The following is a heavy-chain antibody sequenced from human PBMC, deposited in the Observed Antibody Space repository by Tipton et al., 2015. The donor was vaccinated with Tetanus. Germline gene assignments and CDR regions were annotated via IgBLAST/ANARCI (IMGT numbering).Heavy chain of an antibody. V-gene: IGHV5-51*01. J-gene: IGHJ4*02. CDR1: GYIFNNYW. Sequence: QLVQSGGEVKKPGESLKISCKGSGYIFNNYWIGWVRQMPGKGLEWMGIIYPGDSDTRYSPSFQGQVTIPVDKSISTAYLQWSSLKASDPSMFYCARAHCSDGVCNFDYWGQGALVTVAS. CDR2: IYPGDSDT. CDR3: ARAHCSDGVCNFDY. D-gene: IGHD2-8*01.